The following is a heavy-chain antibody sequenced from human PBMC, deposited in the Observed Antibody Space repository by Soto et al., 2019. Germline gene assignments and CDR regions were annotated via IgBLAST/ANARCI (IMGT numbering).Heavy chain of an antibody. CDR2: IIPIFGTA. V-gene: IGHV1-69*13. CDR3: ARDPRRGLEGIAVVRGGNDNWFDP. J-gene: IGHJ5*02. Sequence: SVKVSCKASGGTFSSYAISWVRQAPGQRLERKGGIIPIFGTANYAQKFQGRVTITADESTSTAYMELSSLRSEDTAVYYCARDPRRGLEGIAVVRGGNDNWFDPWGQGTLVTVSS. D-gene: IGHD6-19*01. CDR1: GGTFSSYA.